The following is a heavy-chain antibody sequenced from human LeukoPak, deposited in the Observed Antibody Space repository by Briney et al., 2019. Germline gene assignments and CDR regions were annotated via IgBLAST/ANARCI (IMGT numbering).Heavy chain of an antibody. J-gene: IGHJ4*02. V-gene: IGHV4-59*08. CDR3: ARQADFWRGYYDY. D-gene: IGHD3-3*01. CDR1: GGSISSYY. Sequence: LETLSLTCTVSGGSISSYYWSWIRQPPGKGLERIGYIYYSGSTNYNPSLKSRVTISVDTSKNQFSLKLSSVTAADTAVYYCARQADFWRGYYDYWGQGTLVTVSS. CDR2: IYYSGST.